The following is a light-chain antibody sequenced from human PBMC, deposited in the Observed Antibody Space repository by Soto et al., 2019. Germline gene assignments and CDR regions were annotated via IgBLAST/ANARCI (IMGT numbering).Light chain of an antibody. CDR1: QDINSY. J-gene: IGKJ4*01. V-gene: IGKV1D-16*01. Sequence: DVQMTQSPSSLSASVGDSVTITCRASQDINSYLAWYQQKPGNAPKSLIYAASSLQTGVPSRFSGSESGTDFTLTISNLQPEDSATDYCQQYNIYPLTFGGGTKVEIK. CDR3: QQYNIYPLT. CDR2: AAS.